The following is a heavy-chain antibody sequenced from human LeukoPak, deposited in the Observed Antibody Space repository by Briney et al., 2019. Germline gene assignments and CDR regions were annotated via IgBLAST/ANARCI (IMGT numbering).Heavy chain of an antibody. Sequence: GGSLRLSCAASGFTLRDYSMNWVRQAPGTGLEWVSYISSSGDTIYYAGSVKGRFTISRDTAKNSLYLQMNSLRAEDTAVYYCARRLDYWGQGTLVTVSS. CDR1: GFTLRDYS. D-gene: IGHD6-25*01. CDR2: ISSSGDTI. J-gene: IGHJ4*02. V-gene: IGHV3-48*01. CDR3: ARRLDY.